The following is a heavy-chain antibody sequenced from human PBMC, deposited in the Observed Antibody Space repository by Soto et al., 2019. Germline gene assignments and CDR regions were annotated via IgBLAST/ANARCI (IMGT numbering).Heavy chain of an antibody. J-gene: IGHJ5*02. CDR1: GFTFSSYE. V-gene: IGHV3-48*03. CDR2: ISSGGTTI. CDR3: SRLPTLVVPAALILAT. D-gene: IGHD2-2*01. Sequence: GGSLRLSCAASGFTFSSYEMNWVRQAPGKGLEWVSYISSGGTTIYYADSVKGRFTISRDNAKNSLDLQMNSLRADDTGVYYCSRLPTLVVPAALILATWGQGTLVTVSS.